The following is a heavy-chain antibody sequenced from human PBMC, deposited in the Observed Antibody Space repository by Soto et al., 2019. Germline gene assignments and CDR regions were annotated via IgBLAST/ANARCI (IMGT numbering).Heavy chain of an antibody. D-gene: IGHD2-21*02. Sequence: PSETLSLTCTVSGGSISSYYWSWIRQPPGKGLEWIGYIYYSGSTNYNPSLKSRVTISVDTSKNQFSLKLSSVTAADTAVYYCARGSPVTPGAFDIWGQGTMVTVSS. CDR3: ARGSPVTPGAFDI. J-gene: IGHJ3*02. CDR2: IYYSGST. V-gene: IGHV4-59*01. CDR1: GGSISSYY.